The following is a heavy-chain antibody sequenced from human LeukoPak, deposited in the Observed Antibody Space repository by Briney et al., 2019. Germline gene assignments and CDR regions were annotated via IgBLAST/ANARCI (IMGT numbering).Heavy chain of an antibody. CDR2: ISSGGTYE. V-gene: IGHV3-30*01. J-gene: IGHJ4*02. Sequence: GGSLRLSCAASGFTFTSHAVSWVRQAPGKGLEWVSLISSGGTYEYYADSVKGRFTISRDNSKNTLYLQLNSLRAEDTAVYYCARDSTYYYDSGSSGPHYFDNWGQGTLVTVSS. D-gene: IGHD3-10*01. CDR3: ARDSTYYYDSGSSGPHYFDN. CDR1: GFTFTSHA.